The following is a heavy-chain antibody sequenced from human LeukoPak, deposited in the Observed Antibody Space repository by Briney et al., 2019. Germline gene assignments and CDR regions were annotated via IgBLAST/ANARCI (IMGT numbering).Heavy chain of an antibody. CDR3: ARILYYYGSGSFFDY. J-gene: IGHJ4*02. CDR2: IFSNDEK. Sequence: SGPVLVKPTETLTLTCTVSGFSLSNARMGVSWIRQPPGKALEWLAHIFSNDEKSHSTSLKSRLTISKDTSKSQVVLTMTNMDPVDTATYYCARILYYYGSGSFFDYWGQGTLVTVSS. CDR1: GFSLSNARMG. D-gene: IGHD3-10*01. V-gene: IGHV2-26*01.